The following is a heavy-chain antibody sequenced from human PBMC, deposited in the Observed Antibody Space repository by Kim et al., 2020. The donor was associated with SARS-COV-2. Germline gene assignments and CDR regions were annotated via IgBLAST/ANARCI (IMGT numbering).Heavy chain of an antibody. CDR2: INHSGST. Sequence: SETLSLTCAVYGGSFSGYYWSWIRQPPGKGLEWIGEINHSGSTNYNPSLKSLVTISVDTSKNQFSLKLSSVTAADTAVYYCAISPVDTAMVTAFDIWGQGTMVTVSS. D-gene: IGHD5-18*01. CDR1: GGSFSGYY. V-gene: IGHV4-34*01. J-gene: IGHJ3*02. CDR3: AISPVDTAMVTAFDI.